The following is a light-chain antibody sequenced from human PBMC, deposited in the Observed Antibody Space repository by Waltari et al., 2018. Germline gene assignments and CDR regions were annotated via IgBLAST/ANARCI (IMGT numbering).Light chain of an antibody. CDR3: QQYYTTPT. J-gene: IGKJ1*01. CDR1: QTVLYSSNNKNY. Sequence: DIVMTQSPDSLAVSLGERATITCKSSQTVLYSSNNKNYLAWYQQKAGPSPKLLLYWASTRESGVPDRFSGSGSGTDFTLTINSLQAEDVAVYYCQQYYTTPTFGQGTKVEIK. V-gene: IGKV4-1*01. CDR2: WAS.